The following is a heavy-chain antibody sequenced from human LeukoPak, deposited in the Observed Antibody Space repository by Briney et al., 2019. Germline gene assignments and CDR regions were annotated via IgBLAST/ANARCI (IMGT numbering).Heavy chain of an antibody. V-gene: IGHV4-34*01. CDR2: INHSGST. D-gene: IGHD1-14*01. CDR3: ARGKSVTTYYYYYMDV. CDR1: GGSFSGYY. Sequence: PSETLSLTRAVYGGSFSGYYWSWIRQPPGKGLEWIGEINHSGSTNYNPSLKSRVTISVDTSKNQFSLKLSSVTAADTAVYYCARGKSVTTYYYYYMDVWGKGTTVTVSS. J-gene: IGHJ6*03.